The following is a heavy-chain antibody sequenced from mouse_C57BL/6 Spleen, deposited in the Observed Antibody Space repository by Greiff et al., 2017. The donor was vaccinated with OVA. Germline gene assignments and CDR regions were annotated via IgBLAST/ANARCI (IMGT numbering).Heavy chain of an antibody. CDR2: INPNNGGT. CDR3: ARKSGSSYLDD. D-gene: IGHD1-1*01. J-gene: IGHJ2*01. Sequence: VQLQQSGPELVKPGASVKISCKASGYTFTDYYMNWVKQSHGKSLEWIGDINPNNGGTSYNQKFKGKATLTVDKSSSTAYMELRSLTSEDSAVYYYARKSGSSYLDDWGQGTTLTVSS. CDR1: GYTFTDYY. V-gene: IGHV1-26*01.